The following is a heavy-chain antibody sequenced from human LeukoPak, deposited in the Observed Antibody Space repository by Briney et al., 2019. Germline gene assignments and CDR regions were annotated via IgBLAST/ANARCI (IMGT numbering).Heavy chain of an antibody. CDR3: ATRSSIDYYDFWSVPGAFDI. V-gene: IGHV3-9*01. CDR2: ISWNSGSI. J-gene: IGHJ3*02. Sequence: GGSLRPSCAASGFTFDDYAMHWVRQAPGKGLEWVSGISWNSGSIGYADSVKGRFTISRDNAKNTLYLQMNSLRAEDTAVYYCATRSSIDYYDFWSVPGAFDIWGQGTMVTVSS. CDR1: GFTFDDYA. D-gene: IGHD3-3*01.